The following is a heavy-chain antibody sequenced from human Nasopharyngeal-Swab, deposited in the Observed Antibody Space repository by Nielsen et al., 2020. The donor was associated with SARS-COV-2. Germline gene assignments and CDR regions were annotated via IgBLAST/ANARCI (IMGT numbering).Heavy chain of an antibody. CDR3: ARDPDQYYDFWSGPLDV. CDR1: GFTFSSYG. V-gene: IGHV3-33*01. J-gene: IGHJ6*02. Sequence: GGSLRLSCAASGFTFSSYGMHWVRQAPGKGLEWVAVIWYDGSNKYYADSVKGRFTISRDNSKNTLHLQMNSLRAEDTAVYYCARDPDQYYDFWSGPLDVWGQGTTVTVSS. CDR2: IWYDGSNK. D-gene: IGHD3-3*01.